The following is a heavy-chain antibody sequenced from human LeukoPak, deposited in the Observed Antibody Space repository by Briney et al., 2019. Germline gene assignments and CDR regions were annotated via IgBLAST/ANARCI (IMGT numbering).Heavy chain of an antibody. V-gene: IGHV4-4*07. CDR3: ARSRGGSSLGAFDI. J-gene: IGHJ3*02. D-gene: IGHD2-15*01. Sequence: SETLSLTCTVSGGSISSYYWNWIRQPAGKGLEWIGRIYTNGATNYNPSLNSRVATSVDTSKNQFSLRLTSVTAADTAVYYCARSRGGSSLGAFDIWGQGTMVTVSS. CDR1: GGSISSYY. CDR2: IYTNGAT.